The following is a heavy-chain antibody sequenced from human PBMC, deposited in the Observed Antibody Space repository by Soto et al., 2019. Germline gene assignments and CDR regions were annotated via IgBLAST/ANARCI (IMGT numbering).Heavy chain of an antibody. V-gene: IGHV1-69*01. CDR3: ARYGFGYGDSPHFDY. D-gene: IGHD4-17*01. J-gene: IGHJ4*02. CDR1: GGTFSSYA. CDR2: IIPIFGTA. Sequence: VHLVQSGAEVKKPGSSVKVSCKASGGTFSSYAISWVRQAPGQGLEWMGGIIPIFGTANYAQKFQGRVTITADESTSTAYIELSSLRSEDTDVYYCARYGFGYGDSPHFDYWGQGTLVTVSS.